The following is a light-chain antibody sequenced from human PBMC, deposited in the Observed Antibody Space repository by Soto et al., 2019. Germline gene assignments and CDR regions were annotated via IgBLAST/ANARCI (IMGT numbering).Light chain of an antibody. CDR3: QKYTNWPLA. CDR2: GAS. J-gene: IGKJ4*01. CDR1: QNVTSN. V-gene: IGKV3-15*01. Sequence: DIVMTQSPATLSVSPGERSTLSCRASQNVTSNLAWYQQKPGQAPSLLIYGASTRATGIPARFSGSESGTEFTFTISSLQAEGFAVYYCQKYTNWPLAFGGGTRVELK.